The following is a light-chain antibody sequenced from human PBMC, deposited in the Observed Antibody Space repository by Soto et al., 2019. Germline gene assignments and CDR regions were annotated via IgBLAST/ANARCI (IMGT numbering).Light chain of an antibody. V-gene: IGKV1-39*01. Sequence: DIPMTQSPSSLSASVGDRVTISCRSSQTIDTYLHWYQQRPGKAPTLLIFRASTLQSGVPSRFSGSGSGADFTLTISSLQPEDFATYFCQQSYNTPRTFGQGTKV. J-gene: IGKJ1*01. CDR1: QTIDTY. CDR2: RAS. CDR3: QQSYNTPRT.